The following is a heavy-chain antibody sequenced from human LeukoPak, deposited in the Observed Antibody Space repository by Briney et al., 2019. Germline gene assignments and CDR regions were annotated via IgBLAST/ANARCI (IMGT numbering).Heavy chain of an antibody. V-gene: IGHV1-18*01. CDR1: GYTFTSYG. CDR3: ARVEFSVAAAGLNDY. Sequence: ASVKVSFKASGYTFTSYGISWVRQAPGQGREWMGWISAYNGNTNYAQKLQGRVTMTTDTSTSTAYMELRSLRSDDTAVYYCARVEFSVAAAGLNDYWGQGTLVTVSS. D-gene: IGHD6-13*01. J-gene: IGHJ4*02. CDR2: ISAYNGNT.